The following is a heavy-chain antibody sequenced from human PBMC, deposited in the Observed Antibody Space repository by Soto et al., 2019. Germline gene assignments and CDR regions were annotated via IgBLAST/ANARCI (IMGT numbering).Heavy chain of an antibody. V-gene: IGHV1-3*05. J-gene: IGHJ4*02. CDR3: ARSIVVVTALDY. CDR1: GYTFTSYA. Sequence: QVQLVQSGAEEKKPGASVKVSCKASGYTFTSYAMHWVRQAPGQRLEWMGWINAGNGNTKYSQKFQGRVTITRATSVSTAYMAMSSLRSEDTAVYSCARSIVVVTALDYWGQGTLVTVSS. D-gene: IGHD2-21*02. CDR2: INAGNGNT.